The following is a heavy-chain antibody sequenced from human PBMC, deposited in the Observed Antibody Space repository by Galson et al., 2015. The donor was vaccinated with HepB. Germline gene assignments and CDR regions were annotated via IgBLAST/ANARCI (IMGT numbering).Heavy chain of an antibody. CDR1: GFRFYSYS. CDR3: ARASDLDC. J-gene: IGHJ4*02. CDR2: ISSSSSII. Sequence: SLRLSCAASGFRFYSYSMNWVRQTPGKGLEWVSYISSSSSIINYADSVKGRLTISRDNAKNSLYLQMNSLRAEDTAVYYCARASDLDCWGQGTLVTVSS. V-gene: IGHV3-48*01. D-gene: IGHD2-2*01.